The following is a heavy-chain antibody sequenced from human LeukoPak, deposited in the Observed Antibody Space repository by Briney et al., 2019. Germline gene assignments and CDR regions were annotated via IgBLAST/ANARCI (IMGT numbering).Heavy chain of an antibody. D-gene: IGHD3-3*01. Sequence: GASVKVSCKASGGTFSSHTISWVRQAPGQGLEWMGRIIPILGIANYAQKFQGRVTITADKSTSTAYMELSSLRSEDTAVYYCARGNYDFWSGHRYWGQGTLVTVSS. CDR3: ARGNYDFWSGHRY. CDR1: GGTFSSHT. J-gene: IGHJ4*02. V-gene: IGHV1-69*02. CDR2: IIPILGIA.